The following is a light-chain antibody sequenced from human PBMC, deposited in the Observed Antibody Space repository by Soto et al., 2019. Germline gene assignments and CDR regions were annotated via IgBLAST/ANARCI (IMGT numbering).Light chain of an antibody. CDR3: QKYNSAPRT. CDR1: QGISHY. CDR2: DAN. Sequence: DIQMTQSPSSLSASVGDRVTITCGASQGISHYLAWYQQRPGQVPKLLIHDANVLQSGVPSRFSGSGSGTDFTLTISSLQPEDVATYYCQKYNSAPRTFGQGTKVEIK. J-gene: IGKJ1*01. V-gene: IGKV1-27*01.